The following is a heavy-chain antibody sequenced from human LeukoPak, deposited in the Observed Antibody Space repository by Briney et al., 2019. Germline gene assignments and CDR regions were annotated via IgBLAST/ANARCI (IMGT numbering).Heavy chain of an antibody. D-gene: IGHD4-11*01. J-gene: IGHJ6*03. CDR1: GFTFSSYW. V-gene: IGHV3-7*01. Sequence: PGGSLRLSCAASGFTFSSYWMSWVRQAPGKGLEWVANIKQDGSEKYYVGSVKGRFTISRDNAKNSLYLQMNSLRAEDTAVYYCARTRYSRYYYYYMDVWGKGTTVTVSS. CDR2: IKQDGSEK. CDR3: ARTRYSRYYYYYMDV.